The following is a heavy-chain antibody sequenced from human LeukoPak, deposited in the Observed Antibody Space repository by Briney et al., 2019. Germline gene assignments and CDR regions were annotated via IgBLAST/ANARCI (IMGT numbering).Heavy chain of an antibody. CDR1: GGTFSSYA. V-gene: IGHV1-69*05. CDR3: ARDRAIAAAGTGWFDP. Sequence: SVKVSCKASGGTFSSYAISWVRQAPGQGLEWMGGIIPIFGTANYAQKFQGRVTITTDESTSTAYMELSSLRSEDTAVYYCARDRAIAAAGTGWFDPWGQGTLVTVSS. D-gene: IGHD6-13*01. J-gene: IGHJ5*02. CDR2: IIPIFGTA.